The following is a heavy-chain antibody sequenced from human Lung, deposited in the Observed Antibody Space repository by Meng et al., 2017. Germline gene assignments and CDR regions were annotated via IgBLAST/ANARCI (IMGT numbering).Heavy chain of an antibody. Sequence: QVEVGQSGAEVRKPGASVKVSGKPSGYNFPDYYITWVRRAPGQGLEWMGRINPKSGDTHYAQKFQARVTMTGDTSISTAYMELSGLRSDDTAMYYCARDEDISAAGKLFGDYWGQGTLVTVSS. CDR2: INPKSGDT. V-gene: IGHV1-2*06. D-gene: IGHD6-25*01. J-gene: IGHJ4*02. CDR1: GYNFPDYY. CDR3: ARDEDISAAGKLFGDY.